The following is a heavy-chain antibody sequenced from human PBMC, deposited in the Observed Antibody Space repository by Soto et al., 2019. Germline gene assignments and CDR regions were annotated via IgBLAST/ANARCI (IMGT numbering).Heavy chain of an antibody. CDR1: GFTFSSYA. Sequence: QVQLVESGGGVVQPGRSLRLSCAASGFTFSSYAMHWVRQAPGKGLEWVAVISYDGSNKYYADSVKGRFTISRDNSKNTLYLQMNSLRAEDTAVYYCARDKVVRGVITPWFDPWGQGTLVTVSS. CDR2: ISYDGSNK. V-gene: IGHV3-30-3*01. CDR3: ARDKVVRGVITPWFDP. J-gene: IGHJ5*02. D-gene: IGHD3-10*01.